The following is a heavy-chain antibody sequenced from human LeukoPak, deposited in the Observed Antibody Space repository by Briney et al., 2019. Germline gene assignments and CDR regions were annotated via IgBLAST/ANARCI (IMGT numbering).Heavy chain of an antibody. Sequence: ASVKVSCKTSGYGFTNYGITWVRQAPGQGLEWMGWISGYNSKPFYAQNFQGRVTMTTDTSTSTVYMELRSLRSDDTAVYYCARVVDYYYYYMDVWGKGTTVTISS. D-gene: IGHD2-15*01. J-gene: IGHJ6*03. V-gene: IGHV1-18*01. CDR1: GYGFTNYG. CDR3: ARVVDYYYYYMDV. CDR2: ISGYNSKP.